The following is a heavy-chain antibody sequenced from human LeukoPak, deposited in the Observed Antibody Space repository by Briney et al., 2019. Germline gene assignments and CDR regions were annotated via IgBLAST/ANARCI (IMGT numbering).Heavy chain of an antibody. J-gene: IGHJ4*02. D-gene: IGHD6-19*01. CDR3: AKDARRTSGWYFFDY. V-gene: IGHV3-23*01. CDR2: ISDSGSII. Sequence: GGSLRLSCAASGFSFSSQAMGWVCQAPGKGLEWVSVISDSGSIIYYADSVTGRFTISRDNSKNTLFLQMNSLRADDRAVYYCAKDARRTSGWYFFDYWGQGTLVTVSS. CDR1: GFSFSSQA.